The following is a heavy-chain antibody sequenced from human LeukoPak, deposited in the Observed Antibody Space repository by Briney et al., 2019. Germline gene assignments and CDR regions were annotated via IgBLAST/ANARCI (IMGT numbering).Heavy chain of an antibody. D-gene: IGHD3-9*01. V-gene: IGHV4-61*01. CDR1: GGSVSSGSYY. J-gene: IGHJ4*02. CDR2: IDNSGST. CDR3: ARVEGNWLVSD. Sequence: PSETLSLTRTVSGGSVSSGSYYWSWIRQSPGRGLEWIGYIDNSGSTNYNPSLTSRVTISVDSSKKQFSLQLNSVIAADTAVYYCARVEGNWLVSDWGQGTLVTVSS.